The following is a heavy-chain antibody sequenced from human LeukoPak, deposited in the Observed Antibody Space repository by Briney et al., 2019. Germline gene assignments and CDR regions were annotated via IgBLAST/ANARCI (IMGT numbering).Heavy chain of an antibody. D-gene: IGHD3-22*01. CDR1: GFTFDDYA. J-gene: IGHJ4*02. CDR3: AKSFDHDSSGYEYYLDY. CDR2: ISWNSGSI. V-gene: IGHV3-9*01. Sequence: GGSLRLSCAASGFTFDDYAMHWVRQAPGKGLEWVSGISWNSGSIGYADSVKGRFTISRDNAKNSLYLQMNSLRAEDTAVYYWAKSFDHDSSGYEYYLDYWGQGTLVTVSS.